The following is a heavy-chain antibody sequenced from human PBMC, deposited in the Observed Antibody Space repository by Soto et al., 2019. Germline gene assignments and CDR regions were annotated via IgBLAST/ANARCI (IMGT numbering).Heavy chain of an antibody. CDR3: AKDLARRLELLGYYNYGLDV. Sequence: GGSLRLTCTASGFTFSGYAMSWVRQAPGEGLEWVSTISTTGGGTYYADSVKGRFTISRDNSKNTLYLQVNSLRAEDTAVYYCAKDLARRLELLGYYNYGLDVWGQGTTVTVSS. D-gene: IGHD1-7*01. V-gene: IGHV3-23*01. CDR1: GFTFSGYA. J-gene: IGHJ6*02. CDR2: ISTTGGGT.